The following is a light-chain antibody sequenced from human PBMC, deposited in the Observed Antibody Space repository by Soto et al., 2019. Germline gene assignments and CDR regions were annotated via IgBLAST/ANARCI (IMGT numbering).Light chain of an antibody. J-gene: IGKJ4*01. Sequence: IQLTQSPSSLSASVGDRVSITCRASQGIGSFLAWYQQMPGKAPKLLIYAASTLQSGVPTRFSGSGSGTDFTLTISSLQPEDFATYYCQHLKSYPLTFGGGTKVEIK. CDR3: QHLKSYPLT. CDR1: QGIGSF. CDR2: AAS. V-gene: IGKV1-9*01.